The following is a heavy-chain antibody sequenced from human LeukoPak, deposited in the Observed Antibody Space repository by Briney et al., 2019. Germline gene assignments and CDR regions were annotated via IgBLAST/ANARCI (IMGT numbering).Heavy chain of an antibody. J-gene: IGHJ4*02. CDR3: ARDMNRSTSCPY. Sequence: ASVKVSCKASGYTFTGYYMHWVRQAPGQGLEWMGWINPNSGGTNYAQKFQGRVTMTRDTSISTAYMELSRLRSDDTAVYYCARDMNRSTSCPYWGQGTLVTVSS. CDR2: INPNSGGT. CDR1: GYTFTGYY. D-gene: IGHD2-2*01. V-gene: IGHV1-2*02.